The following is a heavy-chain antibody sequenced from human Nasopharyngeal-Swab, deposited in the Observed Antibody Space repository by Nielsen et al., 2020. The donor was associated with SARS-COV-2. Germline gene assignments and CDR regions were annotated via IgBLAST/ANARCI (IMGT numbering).Heavy chain of an antibody. Sequence: VRQAPGKGLELVSVIYSGGSTYYADSVKGRFTISRDNSKNTLYLQMNSLRAEDTAVYYCARDKGGNSPPYYFDYWGQGTLVTVSS. CDR3: ARDKGGNSPPYYFDY. V-gene: IGHV3-53*01. D-gene: IGHD4-23*01. J-gene: IGHJ4*02. CDR2: IYSGGST.